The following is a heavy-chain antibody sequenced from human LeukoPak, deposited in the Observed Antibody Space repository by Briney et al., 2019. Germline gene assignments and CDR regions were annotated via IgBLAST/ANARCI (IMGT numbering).Heavy chain of an antibody. Sequence: GGSLRLSCAASGFTFSSYAMSWVRQAPGKGLEWVSSISGSDGTIYYADSVKGRFTISRDNAKNSLYLQMNSLRAEDTAVYYCATSGYSSSWYFGWGQGTLVTVSS. CDR3: ATSGYSSSWYFG. D-gene: IGHD6-13*01. J-gene: IGHJ4*02. CDR2: ISGSDGTI. V-gene: IGHV3-23*01. CDR1: GFTFSSYA.